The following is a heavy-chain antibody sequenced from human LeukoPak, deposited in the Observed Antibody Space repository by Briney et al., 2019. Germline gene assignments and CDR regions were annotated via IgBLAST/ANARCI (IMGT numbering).Heavy chain of an antibody. CDR1: GFTFSGAW. CDR3: ARHVGISF. Sequence: GGSLRLPCTASGFTFSGAWMTWVRQAPGKGLEWVANIREDGTEKNYVDSVKGRFTISRDNAKNSLFLQMSNLRDDDTAIYYCARHVGISFWGQGTLVTVSS. J-gene: IGHJ4*02. CDR2: IREDGTEK. V-gene: IGHV3-7*01. D-gene: IGHD7-27*01.